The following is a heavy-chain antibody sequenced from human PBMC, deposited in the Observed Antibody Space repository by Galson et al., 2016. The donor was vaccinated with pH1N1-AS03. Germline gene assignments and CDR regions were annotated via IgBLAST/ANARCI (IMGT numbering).Heavy chain of an antibody. V-gene: IGHV1-69*06. J-gene: IGHJ3*02. Sequence: SVKVSCKASGYTFTSYDINWVRQATGQGLEWMGGIIAMFGTANYAQKVQGRVTITADKSTSTAYMELSRLRSEDTAVYYCARDANDDFWSGHDAFDIWGQGTMVTVSS. D-gene: IGHD3-3*01. CDR3: ARDANDDFWSGHDAFDI. CDR2: IIAMFGTA. CDR1: GYTFTSYD.